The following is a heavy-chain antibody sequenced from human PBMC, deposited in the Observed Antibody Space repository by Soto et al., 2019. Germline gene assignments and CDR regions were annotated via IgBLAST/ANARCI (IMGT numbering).Heavy chain of an antibody. CDR2: IYYSGST. J-gene: IGHJ4*02. CDR3: ARDSPRYSGSYPPDY. CDR1: GGSISSYY. D-gene: IGHD1-26*01. Sequence: TLEILSLTCTVSGGSISSYYWSWIRQPPGKGLEWIGYIYYSGSTNYNPSLKSRVTISVDTSKNQFSLKLSSVTAEDTAVYYCARDSPRYSGSYPPDYWGQGTLVTVSS. V-gene: IGHV4-59*12.